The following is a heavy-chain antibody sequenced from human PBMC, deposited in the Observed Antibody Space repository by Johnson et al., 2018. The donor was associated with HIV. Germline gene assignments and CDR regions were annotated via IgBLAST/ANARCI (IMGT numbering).Heavy chain of an antibody. CDR2: ISSSGTTV. J-gene: IGHJ3*02. Sequence: QVKLVESGGGVVQPGRSLRLSCAASGFTFSDYYMSWMRQAPGQGLEWVSYISSSGTTVYSADSVKGRFSISRDNAKHSLYLQMNSLRAEDTAVYYCARDRGYWDAFDIWGQGTMVTVSS. D-gene: IGHD3-22*01. V-gene: IGHV3-11*04. CDR3: ARDRGYWDAFDI. CDR1: GFTFSDYY.